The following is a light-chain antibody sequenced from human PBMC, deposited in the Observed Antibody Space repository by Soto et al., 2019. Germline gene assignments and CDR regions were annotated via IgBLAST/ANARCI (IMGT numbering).Light chain of an antibody. V-gene: IGKV3-20*01. CDR3: QQYGSSPPTT. CDR1: QSVSSSY. J-gene: IGKJ1*01. CDR2: GAS. Sequence: EIVLTRSPGTLSLSTGERATLSCRASQSVSSSYLAWYQQKPGQAPRLLIYGASSRATGVPDRFSGSGSGTDFTLTISRLEPEDFAVYYCQQYGSSPPTTFGQGTKVDIK.